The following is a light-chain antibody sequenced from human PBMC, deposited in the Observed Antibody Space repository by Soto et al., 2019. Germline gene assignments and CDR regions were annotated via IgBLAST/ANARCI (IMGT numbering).Light chain of an antibody. CDR3: SSYRSSSTDV. Sequence: QSALTQPASVSGSPGQSITISCTGTSSDVGSYDYVSWHQQHPGQAPKLMIYEVTNRASGVPDRFSASKSGNTASLTISGLQAGDEADYYSSSYRSSSTDVFGSGTKLTVL. J-gene: IGLJ1*01. CDR2: EVT. V-gene: IGLV2-14*01. CDR1: SSDVGSYDY.